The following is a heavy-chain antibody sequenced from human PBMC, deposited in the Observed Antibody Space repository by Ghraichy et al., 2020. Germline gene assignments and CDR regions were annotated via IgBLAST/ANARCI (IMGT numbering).Heavy chain of an antibody. J-gene: IGHJ4*02. CDR3: AKRGRKKEPYYFDY. CDR2: ISGSGGST. Sequence: GESLNISCAASGFTFSSYAMSWVRQAPGKGLEWVSAISGSGGSTYYADSVKGRFTISRDNSKNTLYLQMNSLRAEDTAVYYCAKRGRKKEPYYFDYWGQGTLVTVSS. D-gene: IGHD1-14*01. CDR1: GFTFSSYA. V-gene: IGHV3-23*01.